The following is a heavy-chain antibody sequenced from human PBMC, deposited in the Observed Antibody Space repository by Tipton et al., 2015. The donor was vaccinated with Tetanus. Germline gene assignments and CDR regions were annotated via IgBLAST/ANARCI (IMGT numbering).Heavy chain of an antibody. V-gene: IGHV3-30-3*01. CDR3: ARRAAAGSFDY. J-gene: IGHJ4*02. D-gene: IGHD6-13*01. Sequence: SLRLSCAASGFTFSSYAMHWVRQAPGKGLEWVAVISYDGSNTYYADSVKGRFTISRDNSKNTLYLQMNSLRAEDTAVYYCARRAAAGSFDYWGQGTLVTVSS. CDR2: ISYDGSNT. CDR1: GFTFSSYA.